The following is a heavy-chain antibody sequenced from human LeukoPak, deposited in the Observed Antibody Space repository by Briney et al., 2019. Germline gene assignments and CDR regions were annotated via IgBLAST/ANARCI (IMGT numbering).Heavy chain of an antibody. V-gene: IGHV3-53*01. CDR1: GFTVSSNS. CDR3: ARTFGGNAETGVDY. Sequence: GGSLRLSCAASGFTVSSNSMTWVRQAQGKGLDWVSTIYSGGSTCYADSVKGRFTISRDNSKNTLYLQMSSLRAEDTAVYYCARTFGGNAETGVDYWGQGTLVTVSS. CDR2: IYSGGST. D-gene: IGHD4-23*01. J-gene: IGHJ4*02.